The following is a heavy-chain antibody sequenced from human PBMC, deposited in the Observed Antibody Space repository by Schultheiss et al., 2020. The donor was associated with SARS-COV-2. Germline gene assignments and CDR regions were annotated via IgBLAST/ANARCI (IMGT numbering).Heavy chain of an antibody. Sequence: GGSLRLSCAASGFTFSSSAMSWVRQAPGKGLEWVSAISGNGGSTYYADSVKGRFTISRDNSKNTLYLQMNSLRAEDTAVYYCARGVAAAVDRFLPIYYYYGMDVWGQGTTVTVSS. CDR1: GFTFSSSA. CDR2: ISGNGGST. D-gene: IGHD6-13*01. J-gene: IGHJ6*02. V-gene: IGHV3-23*01. CDR3: ARGVAAAVDRFLPIYYYYGMDV.